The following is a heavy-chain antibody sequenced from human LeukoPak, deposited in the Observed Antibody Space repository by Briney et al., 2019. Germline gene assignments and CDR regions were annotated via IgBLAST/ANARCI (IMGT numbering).Heavy chain of an antibody. D-gene: IGHD3-22*01. CDR2: INLNSGGT. CDR3: ARDWEYYDSSGYFHWFDP. Sequence: GASVKVSCKASGYTFTGYYMHWVRQAPGQGLEWMGLINLNSGGTNYAQKFQGRVTMTRDTSISTAYMEPSRLRSDDTAVYYCARDWEYYDSSGYFHWFDPWGQGTLVTVSS. CDR1: GYTFTGYY. V-gene: IGHV1-2*02. J-gene: IGHJ5*02.